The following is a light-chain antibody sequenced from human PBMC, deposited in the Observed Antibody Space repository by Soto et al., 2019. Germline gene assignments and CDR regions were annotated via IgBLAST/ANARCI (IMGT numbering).Light chain of an antibody. CDR3: QIWDSDSDHCV. CDR2: DDD. Sequence: SYELTQPPSVSVAPGRAARVTRCGSNIVAYNVHCYQHKPGQAPVLVGYDDDVRPSGIPERCAGSDSGNTATLTISRVEAGDEADYYCQIWDSDSDHCVFGGGTKVTVL. CDR1: NIVAYN. V-gene: IGLV3-21*02. J-gene: IGLJ1*01.